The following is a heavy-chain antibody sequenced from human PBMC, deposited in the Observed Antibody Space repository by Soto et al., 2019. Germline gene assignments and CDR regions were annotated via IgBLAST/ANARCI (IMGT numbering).Heavy chain of an antibody. V-gene: IGHV4-59*01. Sequence: SETLSLTCTVSGGSISSYYWSWIRQPPGKGLEWIGYIYYSGSTNYNPSLKSRVTISVDTSKNQFSLKLSSVTAADTAVYYCASGPDRITIFGVVTPYYGMDVWGQGTTVTVPS. CDR1: GGSISSYY. J-gene: IGHJ6*02. CDR2: IYYSGST. D-gene: IGHD3-3*01. CDR3: ASGPDRITIFGVVTPYYGMDV.